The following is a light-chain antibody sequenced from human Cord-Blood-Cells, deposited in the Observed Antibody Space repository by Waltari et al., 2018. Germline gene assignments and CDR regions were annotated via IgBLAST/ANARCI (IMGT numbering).Light chain of an antibody. Sequence: DIQMTQSPSSLFASVQDSVNITCRASQGISNYLAWYQQKPGKVPKLLIYAASTLQSGVPSRFSGSGSGTDLTLTISSLQPEDVATYYCQKYNSAPYRFGQGTKLEIK. J-gene: IGKJ2*03. CDR2: AAS. V-gene: IGKV1-27*01. CDR1: QGISNY. CDR3: QKYNSAPYR.